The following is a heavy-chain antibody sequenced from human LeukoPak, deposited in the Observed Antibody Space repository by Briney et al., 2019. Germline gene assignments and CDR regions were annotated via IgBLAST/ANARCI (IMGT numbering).Heavy chain of an antibody. CDR3: ARDAENMVRGTYYYYYYMDV. CDR1: GGSISSGSYY. J-gene: IGHJ6*03. D-gene: IGHD3-10*01. Sequence: SETLSLTCTVSGGSISSGSYYWSWIRQPAGKGLEWIGRIYTSGSTNYNPSLKSRVTISVDTSKNQFSLKLSSVTAADTAVYDCARDAENMVRGTYYYYYYMDVWGKGTTVTVSS. V-gene: IGHV4-61*02. CDR2: IYTSGST.